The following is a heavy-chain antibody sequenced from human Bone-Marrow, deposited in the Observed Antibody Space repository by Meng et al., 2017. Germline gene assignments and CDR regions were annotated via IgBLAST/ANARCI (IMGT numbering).Heavy chain of an antibody. CDR2: INHSGST. CDR1: GGSFSGYY. D-gene: IGHD3-10*01. V-gene: IGHV4-34*01. CDR3: ARVKLIRGKRGYFDL. Sequence: QVEVPQWGAGLFKPSEALSLTCAVYGGSFSGYYWSLIRQPPGKGLELIGEINHSGSTNYHPSLKSRVTISVDTSKDQFSLKLSSVTAADTAVYYCARVKLIRGKRGYFDLWGRGTLVTVSS. J-gene: IGHJ2*01.